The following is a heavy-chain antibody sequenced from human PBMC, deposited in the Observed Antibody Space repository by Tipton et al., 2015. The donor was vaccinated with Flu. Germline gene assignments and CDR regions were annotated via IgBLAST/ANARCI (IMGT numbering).Heavy chain of an antibody. D-gene: IGHD3-10*01. CDR1: VDSIASDYY. CDR2: ISHSGST. J-gene: IGHJ4*02. CDR3: ARRTYYYGSGEQDY. Sequence: TLSLTCSVSVDSIASDYYWGWIRQSPGKGLEWIGSISHSGSTYYNPSLKSRVTISLDTSKNQFSLKLSSVTAADTAVYYCARRTYYYGSGEQDYWGQGTLVTVSS. V-gene: IGHV4-38-2*01.